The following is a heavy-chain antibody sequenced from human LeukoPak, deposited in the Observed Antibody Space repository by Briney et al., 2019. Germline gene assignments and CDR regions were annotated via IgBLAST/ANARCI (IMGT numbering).Heavy chain of an antibody. D-gene: IGHD6-13*01. CDR3: ARESAYSSSWYRAFDI. V-gene: IGHV3-64*01. J-gene: IGHJ3*02. Sequence: PGGSLRLSCAASGFTFSSYAMHWVRQAPGKGLEYVSAISRNGGSTYYANSVKGRFTISRDNSKNTLYLQMGSLRAEDMAVYYCARESAYSSSWYRAFDIWGQGTMVTVSS. CDR2: ISRNGGST. CDR1: GFTFSSYA.